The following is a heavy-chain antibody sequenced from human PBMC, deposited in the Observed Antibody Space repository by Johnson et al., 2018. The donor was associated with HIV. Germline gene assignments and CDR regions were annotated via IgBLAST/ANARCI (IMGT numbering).Heavy chain of an antibody. CDR3: AKGVITMIVVATDAFDI. CDR1: GFTFSTYW. V-gene: IGHV3-74*01. Sequence: VQLVESGGGLVQPGGSLRLSCAASGFTFSTYWMHWVRQTPGKGLVWVSRISSDGSSTYYADSVKGRFTISRDNSKNTLYLQMNSLRAEDTAVYYCAKGVITMIVVATDAFDIWGQGTMVTVSS. D-gene: IGHD3-22*01. J-gene: IGHJ3*02. CDR2: ISSDGSST.